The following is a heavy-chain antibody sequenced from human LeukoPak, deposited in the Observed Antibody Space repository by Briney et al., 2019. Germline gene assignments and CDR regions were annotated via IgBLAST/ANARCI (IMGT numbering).Heavy chain of an antibody. D-gene: IGHD2-2*01. CDR1: GGTFSSYA. J-gene: IGHJ6*03. CDR2: IIPIFGTA. Sequence: SVKVSCKASGGTFSSYAISWVRQAPGQGLEWMGRIIPIFGTANYAQKFQGRVTITADESTSTAYMELSSLRSEDTAVYYCARGRCSSTSCHYYYYYYYMDVWGKGTTVTVSS. V-gene: IGHV1-69*13. CDR3: ARGRCSSTSCHYYYYYYYMDV.